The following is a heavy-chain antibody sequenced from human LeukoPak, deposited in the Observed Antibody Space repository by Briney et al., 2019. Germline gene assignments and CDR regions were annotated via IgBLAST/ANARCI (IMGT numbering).Heavy chain of an antibody. CDR1: GGSISSYY. D-gene: IGHD3-10*01. J-gene: IGHJ4*02. V-gene: IGHV4-59*01. CDR3: ARDLSSLWSPYYYGSGTYE. CDR2: IYYSGST. Sequence: SETLSLTCTVSGGSISSYYWSWIRQPPGKGLEWVGYIYYSGSTNYNPSLKSRVTISVDTSKNQFSLKLSSVTAADTAVYYCARDLSSLWSPYYYGSGTYEWGQGIPVTVSS.